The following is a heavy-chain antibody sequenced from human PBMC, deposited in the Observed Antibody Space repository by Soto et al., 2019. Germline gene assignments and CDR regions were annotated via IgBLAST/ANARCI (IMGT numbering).Heavy chain of an antibody. CDR2: IYYSGST. J-gene: IGHJ3*02. CDR1: GGSIISSSYY. D-gene: IGHD3-10*01. CDR3: ARRMVRGVIIFFDAFDI. Sequence: SETLSLTCTVSGGSIISSSYYWGWIRQPPGKGLEWIGSIYYSGSTYYNPSLKSRVTISVDTSKNQFSLKLSSVTAADTAVYYCARRMVRGVIIFFDAFDIWGQGTMVTVSS. V-gene: IGHV4-39*01.